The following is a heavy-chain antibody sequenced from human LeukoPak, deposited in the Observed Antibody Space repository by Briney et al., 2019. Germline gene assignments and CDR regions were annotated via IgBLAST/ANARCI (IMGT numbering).Heavy chain of an antibody. CDR3: ARDGSRSDY. V-gene: IGHV3-66*01. D-gene: IGHD1-14*01. Sequence: PGGSLRLSCAGSGFIFSNAWMSWVRQAPGKGLEWVSVIYSGGSTYYADSVKGRFTISRDNSKNTLYLQMNSLRAEDTAVYYCARDGSRSDYWGQGTLVTVSS. CDR1: GFIFSNAW. J-gene: IGHJ4*02. CDR2: IYSGGST.